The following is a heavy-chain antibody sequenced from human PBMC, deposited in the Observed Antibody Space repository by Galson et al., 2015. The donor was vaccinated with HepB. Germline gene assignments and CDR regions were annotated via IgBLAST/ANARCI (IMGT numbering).Heavy chain of an antibody. D-gene: IGHD2-15*01. V-gene: IGHV1-69*13. CDR3: ARGGGYCSGGSCYAGMDV. CDR2: IIPIFGTA. J-gene: IGHJ6*02. Sequence: VKVSCKASGGTFSSYAISWVRQAPGQGLEWMGGIIPIFGTANYAQKFQGRVTITADESTSTAYMELSSLRSEDTAVYYCARGGGYCSGGSCYAGMDVWGQGTTVTVSS. CDR1: GGTFSSYA.